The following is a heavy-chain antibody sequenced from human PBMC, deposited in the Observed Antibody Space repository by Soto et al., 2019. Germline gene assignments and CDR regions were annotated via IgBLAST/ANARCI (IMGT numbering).Heavy chain of an antibody. J-gene: IGHJ5*02. V-gene: IGHV4-59*02. CDR3: ARAKYYHDSKRHFFFDP. D-gene: IGHD3-22*01. CDR2: IIYSGTS. CDR1: GDSVSNYY. Sequence: QVQLQESGPGLVKPSETLSLTCSVSGDSVSNYYWSWIRQSPGKGLEWMGYIIYSGTSHYNPSLKSPLTMSLDMSKNQFSLKLTSATAADTAVYYCARAKYYHDSKRHFFFDPWGQGTLVIVSS.